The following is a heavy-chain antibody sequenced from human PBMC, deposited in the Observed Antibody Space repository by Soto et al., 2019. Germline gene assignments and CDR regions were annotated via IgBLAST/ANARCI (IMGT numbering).Heavy chain of an antibody. V-gene: IGHV3-66*01. Sequence: GGSLRLSCAASGFTVSSNYMSWVRQAPGKGLEWVSVIYSGGSTYYADSVKGRFTISRDNSKNTLYLQMNSLRAEDTAVYYCARGDLQRGYSYGFDYWGQGTLVTVSS. CDR3: ARGDLQRGYSYGFDY. D-gene: IGHD5-18*01. J-gene: IGHJ4*02. CDR2: IYSGGST. CDR1: GFTVSSNY.